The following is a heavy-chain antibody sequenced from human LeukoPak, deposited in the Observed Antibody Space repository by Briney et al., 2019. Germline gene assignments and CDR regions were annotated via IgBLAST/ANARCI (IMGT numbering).Heavy chain of an antibody. D-gene: IGHD3-22*01. Sequence: VKVSCKASGGTFSSYAISWVRQAPGQGLEWMGGIIPILGTANYAQKFQGRVTITTDESTSTAYMELSSLRSEDTAVYYCARGPLEQYYYDSSGYYYPFDYWGQGTLVTVSS. CDR3: ARGPLEQYYYDSSGYYYPFDY. CDR2: IIPILGTA. CDR1: GGTFSSYA. V-gene: IGHV1-69*05. J-gene: IGHJ4*02.